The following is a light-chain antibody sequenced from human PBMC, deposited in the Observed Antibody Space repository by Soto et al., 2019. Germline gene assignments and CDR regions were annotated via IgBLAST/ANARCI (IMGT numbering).Light chain of an antibody. CDR2: GAS. Sequence: EIVLTQSPGTLSLSPGERATLSCRASQRVASNYLAWYQQKPGQAPRLLIHGASSRATGIPDRFSGSGSGTDFTLTTSRLEPEDSAVYYCQQYDSSPPMYTFGQGTKLEI. CDR3: QQYDSSPPMYT. CDR1: QRVASNY. J-gene: IGKJ2*01. V-gene: IGKV3-20*01.